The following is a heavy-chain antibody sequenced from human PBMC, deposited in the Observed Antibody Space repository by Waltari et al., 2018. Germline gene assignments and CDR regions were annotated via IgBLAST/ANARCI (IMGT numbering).Heavy chain of an antibody. CDR2: IYHSGST. J-gene: IGHJ6*03. D-gene: IGHD2-21*01. CDR3: ARVLTYSPYYYYYMDV. CDR1: GYSISSGYY. Sequence: QVQLQESGPGLVKPSETLSLTCTVSGYSISSGYYWGWIRQPPGTGLEWIGRIYHSGSTSYNPSLKSRVTISVDTSKNQFSLKLSSVTAADTAVYYCARVLTYSPYYYYYMDVWGKGTTVTISS. V-gene: IGHV4-38-2*02.